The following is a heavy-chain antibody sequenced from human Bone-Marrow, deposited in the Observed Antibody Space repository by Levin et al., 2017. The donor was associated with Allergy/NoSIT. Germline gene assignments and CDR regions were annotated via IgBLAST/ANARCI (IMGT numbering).Heavy chain of an antibody. CDR2: TAYDGKNK. Sequence: GGSLRLSCAASGFTFSHYSMHWVRQAPGKGLEWVAVTAYDGKNKDYADSVKGRFTISRDNSRNTLFLEMNSLRTEDTAVYYCAKVGTLWGGHSRPQRGAYYFDYWGQGTLVTVSS. CDR3: AKVGTLWGGHSRPQRGAYYFDY. V-gene: IGHV3-30*04. J-gene: IGHJ4*02. CDR1: GFTFSHYS. D-gene: IGHD3-16*01.